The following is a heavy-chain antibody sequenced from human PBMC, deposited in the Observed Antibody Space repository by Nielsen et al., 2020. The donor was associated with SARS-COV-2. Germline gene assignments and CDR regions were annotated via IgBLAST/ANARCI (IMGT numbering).Heavy chain of an antibody. CDR1: GYTFTSYG. J-gene: IGHJ4*02. V-gene: IGHV1-18*01. CDR2: ISAYNGNT. D-gene: IGHD2-15*01. Sequence: ASVKVSCKASGYTFTSYGISWVRQAPGQGLEWMGWISAYNGNTNYAQKLQGRVTMTTDTSTSTAYMELRSLRSDDTAVYYCARDFRYCSGGSCFYDTFDYWGQGTLVTVSS. CDR3: ARDFRYCSGGSCFYDTFDY.